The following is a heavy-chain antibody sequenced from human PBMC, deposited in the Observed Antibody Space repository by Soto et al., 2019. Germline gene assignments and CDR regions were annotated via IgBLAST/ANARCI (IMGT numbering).Heavy chain of an antibody. V-gene: IGHV4-4*07. CDR3: ARGRSSDWNLKLDY. J-gene: IGHJ4*01. CDR1: GGSISSYY. Sequence: SETLSLTCTVSGGSISSYYWSWIRQPAGKGLEWIGRIYTSGSTNYNPSLKSRVTMSVDTSKNQFSLKLSSVTAADTAVYYCARGRSSDWNLKLDYLEQETLVTVSS. CDR2: IYTSGST. D-gene: IGHD6-19*01.